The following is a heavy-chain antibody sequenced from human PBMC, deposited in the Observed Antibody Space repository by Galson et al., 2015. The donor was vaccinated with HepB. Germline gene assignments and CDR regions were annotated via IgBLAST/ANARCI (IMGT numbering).Heavy chain of an antibody. V-gene: IGHV1-69*13. Sequence: SVKVSCKASGGTFTSHSFSWVRQAPGQGLEWVGVIIPLFGITNYAQKFRDRVTITADESTSTAYMEVSSLRSEDTAVYYCAGSIVGATDAFDIWGQGTMVTVSS. CDR2: IIPLFGIT. J-gene: IGHJ3*02. CDR1: GGTFTSHS. D-gene: IGHD1-26*01. CDR3: AGSIVGATDAFDI.